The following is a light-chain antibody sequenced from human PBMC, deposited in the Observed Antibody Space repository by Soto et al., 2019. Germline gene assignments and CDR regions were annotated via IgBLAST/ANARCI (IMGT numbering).Light chain of an antibody. CDR3: QQYDNLPSIT. Sequence: DMQMTQSPSSLSASVGDRVTITCQASRDISNYLNWYQQKPGKAPKLLIYDASTLETGVPSRFSGSGSGTDFTFTISSLQPEDIATYYCQQYDNLPSITFGQGTRLDIK. CDR2: DAS. CDR1: RDISNY. V-gene: IGKV1-33*01. J-gene: IGKJ5*01.